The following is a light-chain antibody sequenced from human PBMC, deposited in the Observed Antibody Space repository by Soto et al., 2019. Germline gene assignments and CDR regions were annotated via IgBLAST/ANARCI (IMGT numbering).Light chain of an antibody. J-gene: IGKJ1*01. V-gene: IGKV1-39*01. CDR1: QNINTY. CDR3: QQYNNWPQT. CDR2: TAS. Sequence: DIQMTQSPSSLSASVGDRVTITCRASQNINTYLNWYQQRPGQAPQLLIFTASSFQGGVPARFSASGSGTEFTLTISSLQSEDFAEYHCQQYNNWPQTFGQGTKVDI.